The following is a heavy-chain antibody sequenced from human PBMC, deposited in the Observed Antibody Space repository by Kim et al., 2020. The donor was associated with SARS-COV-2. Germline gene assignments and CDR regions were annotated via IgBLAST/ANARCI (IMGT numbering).Heavy chain of an antibody. CDR3: ARVSSGSSSWYWFDA. CDR1: GFTFSDYY. CDR2: ISSSGSYI. J-gene: IGHJ5*02. Sequence: GGSLRLSCAASGFTFSDYYMTWIRQAPGKGLEWLSYISSSGSYIVYAESVKGRFSISRDNAKKSLYLQMNSPRAEDTAVYYCARVSSGSSSWYWFDAWGQGTLVTVSS. V-gene: IGHV3-11*05. D-gene: IGHD6-13*01.